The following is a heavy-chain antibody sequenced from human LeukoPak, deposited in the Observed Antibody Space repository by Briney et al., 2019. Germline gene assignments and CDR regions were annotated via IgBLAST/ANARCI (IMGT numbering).Heavy chain of an antibody. CDR3: ARRKLGATSLEDWFDP. Sequence: ASVKVSCKASGYTFTGYYMHWVRQAPGQGLEWMGWINPNSGGTNYAQKFQGRVTMTRDTSISTAYMELSRLRSDDTAMYYCARRKLGATSLEDWFDPWGQGTLVTVSS. J-gene: IGHJ5*02. V-gene: IGHV1-2*02. CDR1: GYTFTGYY. D-gene: IGHD1-26*01. CDR2: INPNSGGT.